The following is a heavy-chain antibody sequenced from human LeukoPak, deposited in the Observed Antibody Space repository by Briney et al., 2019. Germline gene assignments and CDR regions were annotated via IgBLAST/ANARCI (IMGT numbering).Heavy chain of an antibody. CDR3: AKDISSGWYWDASDI. CDR2: ISWNSGSI. CDR1: GFTFDDYA. D-gene: IGHD6-19*01. J-gene: IGHJ3*02. V-gene: IGHV3-9*01. Sequence: GRSLRLSCAASGFTFDDYAMHWVRQAPGKGLEWVSGISWNSGSIGYADSVKGRFTISRDNAKNSLYLQMNSLRAEDTALYYCAKDISSGWYWDASDIWGQGTMVTVSS.